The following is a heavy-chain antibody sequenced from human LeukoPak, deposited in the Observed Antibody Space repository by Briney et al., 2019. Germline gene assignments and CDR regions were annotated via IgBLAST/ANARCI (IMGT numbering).Heavy chain of an antibody. V-gene: IGHV4-31*03. CDR2: IYYSGGT. J-gene: IGHJ4*02. Sequence: SETLSLTCTVSGGSISSGAYYWSWIRQLPGKGLEWIGYIYYSGGTYYNPSLKSRVTISVDTSKNQFSLKLSSVTAADTAVYYCARVRLETTVTTFDYWGQGTLVTVSS. CDR1: GGSISSGAYY. D-gene: IGHD4-17*01. CDR3: ARVRLETTVTTFDY.